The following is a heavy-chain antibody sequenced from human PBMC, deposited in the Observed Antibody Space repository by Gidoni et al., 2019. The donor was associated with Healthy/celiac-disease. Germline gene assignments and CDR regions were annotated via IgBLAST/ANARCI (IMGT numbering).Heavy chain of an antibody. CDR1: GFTFSSYG. J-gene: IGHJ4*02. CDR2: IRYDGSNK. D-gene: IGHD3-10*01. V-gene: IGHV3-30*02. CDR3: AKGLLYDITY. Sequence: QVQLVESGGGVVQPGGSLRLSCAASGFTFSSYGMHWVRQAPGKGLEWVAFIRYDGSNKYYADSVKGRFTISRDNSKNTLYLQMNSLRAEDTAVYYCAKGLLYDITYWGQGTLVTVSS.